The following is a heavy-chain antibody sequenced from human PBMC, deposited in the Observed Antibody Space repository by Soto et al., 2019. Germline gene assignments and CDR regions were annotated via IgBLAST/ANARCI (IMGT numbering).Heavy chain of an antibody. V-gene: IGHV3-33*01. CDR1: GFTFSSYG. J-gene: IGHJ4*02. Sequence: PGGSLRLSCAASGFTFSSYGMHWVRQAPGKGLEWVAVIWYDGSNKYYADSVKGRFTISRDNSKNTLYLQMNSLRAEDTAVYYCARSDYDYVWGSYQHLFDYWGQGTLVTVSS. CDR2: IWYDGSNK. CDR3: ARSDYDYVWGSYQHLFDY. D-gene: IGHD3-16*02.